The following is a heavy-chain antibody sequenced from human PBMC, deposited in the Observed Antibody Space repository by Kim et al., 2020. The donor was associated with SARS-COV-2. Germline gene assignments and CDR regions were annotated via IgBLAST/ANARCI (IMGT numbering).Heavy chain of an antibody. Sequence: YADSVKGRFTISRDNSKNTLYLQMNSLRAEDTAVYYCARGFGSGWHAFDYWGQGTLVTVSS. V-gene: IGHV3-30*01. J-gene: IGHJ4*02. D-gene: IGHD6-19*01. CDR3: ARGFGSGWHAFDY.